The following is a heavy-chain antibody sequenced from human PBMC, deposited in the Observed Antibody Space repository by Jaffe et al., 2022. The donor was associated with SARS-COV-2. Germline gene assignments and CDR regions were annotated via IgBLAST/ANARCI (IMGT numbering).Heavy chain of an antibody. D-gene: IGHD4-17*01. CDR1: GFTFSSYA. Sequence: EVQLLESGGGLVQPGGSLRLSCAASGFTFSSYAMSWVRQAPGKGLEWVSAISGSGGSTYYADSVKGRFTISRDNSKNTLYLQMNSLRAEDTAVYYCAKSPPGDGDYYYYGMDVWGQGTTVTVSS. V-gene: IGHV3-23*01. CDR2: ISGSGGST. CDR3: AKSPPGDGDYYYYGMDV. J-gene: IGHJ6*02.